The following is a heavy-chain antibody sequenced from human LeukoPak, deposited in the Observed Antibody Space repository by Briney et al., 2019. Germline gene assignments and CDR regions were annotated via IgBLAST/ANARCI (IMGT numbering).Heavy chain of an antibody. Sequence: GGSLRLSCAASGFTFDNYAIHWVRQAPGKGLEWVSLISGDGGSTYYADSMKGRFTISRDNSKNSLYLQMNSLRTEDTALYYCARDSQEFFQHWGQRTLVTVSS. J-gene: IGHJ1*01. CDR1: GFTFDNYA. CDR3: ARDSQEFFQH. V-gene: IGHV3-43*02. CDR2: ISGDGGST.